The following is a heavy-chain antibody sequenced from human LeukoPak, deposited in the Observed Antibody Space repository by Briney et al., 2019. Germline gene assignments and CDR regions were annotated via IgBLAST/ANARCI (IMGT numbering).Heavy chain of an antibody. CDR2: IYTSGST. CDR1: GGSFSGYY. D-gene: IGHD3-22*01. Sequence: SETLSLTCAVYGGSFSGYYWSWIRQPAGKGLEWIGRIYTSGSTNYNPSLKSRVTMSVDTSKNQFSLKLSSVTAADTAVYYCARDLGGGSSGYYYSLHAFDIWGQGTMVTVSS. CDR3: ARDLGGGSSGYYYSLHAFDI. J-gene: IGHJ3*02. V-gene: IGHV4-4*07.